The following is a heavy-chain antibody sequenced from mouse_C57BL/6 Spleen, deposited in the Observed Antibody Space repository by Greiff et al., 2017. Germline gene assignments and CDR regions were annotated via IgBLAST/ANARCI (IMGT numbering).Heavy chain of an antibody. D-gene: IGHD2-1*01. J-gene: IGHJ2*01. CDR3: ARDHGNYVDY. CDR2: ISDGGSYT. CDR1: GFTFSSYA. Sequence: EVNVVESGGGLVKPGGSLKLSCAASGFTFSSYAMSWVRQTPEKRLEWVATISDGGSYTYYPDNVKGRFTISRDNAKNNLYLQMSHLKSEDTAMYYCARDHGNYVDYWGQGTTLTVSS. V-gene: IGHV5-4*01.